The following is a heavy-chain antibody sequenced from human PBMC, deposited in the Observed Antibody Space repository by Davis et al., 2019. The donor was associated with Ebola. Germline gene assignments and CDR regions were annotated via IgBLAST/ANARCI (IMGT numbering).Heavy chain of an antibody. D-gene: IGHD2-21*01. V-gene: IGHV3-74*01. Sequence: PGGSLRLSCAASGFTFSTYWMHWVRQTPGKGLVWVSHINSDGSSTTYADSVKGRFTISRDNGKNTVYLQMNSLRAEDTAVYFCVRLLNIDYWGQGTLVIVSS. CDR3: VRLLNIDY. J-gene: IGHJ4*02. CDR1: GFTFSTYW. CDR2: INSDGSST.